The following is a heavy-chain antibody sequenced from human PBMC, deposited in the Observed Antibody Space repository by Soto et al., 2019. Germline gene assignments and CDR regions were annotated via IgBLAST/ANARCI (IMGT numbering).Heavy chain of an antibody. Sequence: SETLSLTCTVSGGSISSSSYYWGWIRQPPGKGLEWIGSIYYSGNTNYNPSLKSRVTVSVDTSKNQFSLKLSSVTAGDTAVYYCARRRDYGDFDYWGQGTLVTVSS. D-gene: IGHD4-17*01. CDR3: ARRRDYGDFDY. CDR1: GGSISSSSYY. J-gene: IGHJ4*02. V-gene: IGHV4-39*01. CDR2: IYYSGNT.